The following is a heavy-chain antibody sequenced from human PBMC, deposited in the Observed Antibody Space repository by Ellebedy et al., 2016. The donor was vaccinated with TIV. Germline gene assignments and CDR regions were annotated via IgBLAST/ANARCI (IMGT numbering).Heavy chain of an antibody. D-gene: IGHD3-9*01. CDR3: ARDLVGINDILTGYDSYYYYGMVV. V-gene: IGHV4-34*01. Sequence: MPGGSLRLSCAVYGGSFSGYYWSWIRQPPGKGLEWIGEINHSGSTNYNPSLKSRVTVSVDTSKNQFSLQLNSVTPEDTAVYYCARDLVGINDILTGYDSYYYYGMVVWGQGTTVTVSS. CDR1: GGSFSGYY. J-gene: IGHJ6*02. CDR2: INHSGST.